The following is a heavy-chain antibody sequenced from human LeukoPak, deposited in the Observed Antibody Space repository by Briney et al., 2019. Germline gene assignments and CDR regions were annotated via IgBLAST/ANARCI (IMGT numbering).Heavy chain of an antibody. J-gene: IGHJ3*02. CDR3: ARSYYYDSSDLRGAFDI. CDR1: GGSIGSSSYY. V-gene: IGHV4-39*02. CDR2: IYYSGST. D-gene: IGHD3-22*01. Sequence: SETLSLTCTVSGGSIGSSSYYWGWIRQPPGKGLEGIGSIYYSGSTYYNPSLNSRVTISVDTSKNHFSLKLSSVTAADTAVYYCARSYYYDSSDLRGAFDIWGQGTMVTVSS.